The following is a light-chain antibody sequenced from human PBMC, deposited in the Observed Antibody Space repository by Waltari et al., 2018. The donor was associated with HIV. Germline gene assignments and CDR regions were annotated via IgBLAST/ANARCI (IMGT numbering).Light chain of an antibody. CDR1: RPNTGTNS. CDR3: AAWDDTLTVV. V-gene: IGLV1-47*01. J-gene: IGLJ2*01. Sequence: QSVLIQPPSPFGPPGQPVAIPCSGSRPNTGTNSVYWYHQFPGTAPKLLIYRNKKRPSGVPDRFSGSKSGTSASLAISGLRSDDEADYYCAAWDDTLTVVFGGGTKLTVL. CDR2: RNK.